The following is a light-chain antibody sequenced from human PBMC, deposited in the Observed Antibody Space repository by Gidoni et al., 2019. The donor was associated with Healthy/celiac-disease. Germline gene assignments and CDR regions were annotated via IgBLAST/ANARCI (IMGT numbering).Light chain of an antibody. J-gene: IGLJ3*02. CDR3: QSYDSSLSAGV. CDR2: VHS. Sequence: QSVLTQPPSVSGAPGQTVTISCTGSSSNIGAGYDVHWYQQLPGTAPKLLIYVHSNRPSGVPDRFSGSKSGTSASLAITGLQAEDEADYYCQSYDSSLSAGVFGGGTKLTVL. V-gene: IGLV1-40*01. CDR1: SSNIGAGYD.